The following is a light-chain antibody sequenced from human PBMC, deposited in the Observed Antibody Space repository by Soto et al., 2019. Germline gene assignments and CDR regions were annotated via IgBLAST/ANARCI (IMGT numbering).Light chain of an antibody. CDR3: HTWATGIRV. Sequence: QLVLTQSPSASASLGASVKLTCTLSSGHSIFAIAWHQQQPEKGPRYLMKVNGDGSHNKGDGIPDRFSGSSSGAERYLTISSLQSEDEADYYCHTWATGIRVFGGGTQLTVL. V-gene: IGLV4-69*01. J-gene: IGLJ3*02. CDR2: VNGDGSH. CDR1: SGHSIFA.